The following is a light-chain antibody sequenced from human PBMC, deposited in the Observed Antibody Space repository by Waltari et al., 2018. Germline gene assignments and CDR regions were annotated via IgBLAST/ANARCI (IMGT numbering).Light chain of an antibody. V-gene: IGLV4-69*01. Sequence: QLVVTQSPSASASLGASVKLTCTLSSGHSSNVIAWLQQQPEKGPRYLMKVNRDGSHSRGGVIPDRFSGSSSGAERYLTISSLQAEDEADYYCQTGGHGTWVFGGGTKLTVL. CDR3: QTGGHGTWV. CDR1: SGHSSNV. J-gene: IGLJ3*02. CDR2: VNRDGSH.